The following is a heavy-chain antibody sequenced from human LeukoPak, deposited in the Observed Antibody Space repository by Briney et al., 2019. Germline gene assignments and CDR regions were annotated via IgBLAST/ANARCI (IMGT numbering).Heavy chain of an antibody. V-gene: IGHV5-51*01. CDR3: ARQTAAGNDANAFDI. CDR1: GYSFTSYW. Sequence: GESLKISCKGSGYSFTSYWIGWVRQMPGKGLEWMGIIYPGDSDTRYSPSFQGQVTISADKSISTAYLQWSSLKASDTAMYYCARQTAAGNDANAFDIWGQGTMVTVSS. CDR2: IYPGDSDT. J-gene: IGHJ3*02. D-gene: IGHD6-13*01.